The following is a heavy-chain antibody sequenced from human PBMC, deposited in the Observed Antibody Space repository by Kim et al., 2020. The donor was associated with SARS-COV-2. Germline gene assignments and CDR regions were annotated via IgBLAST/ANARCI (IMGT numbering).Heavy chain of an antibody. CDR2: ISSSSSYI. J-gene: IGHJ6*02. CDR3: ARDWGVITGGFWDYYGMDV. Sequence: GGSLRLSCAASGFTFSSYSMNWVRQAPGKGLEWVSSISSSSSYIYYADSVKGRFTISRDNAKNSLYLQMNSLRAEDTAVYYCARDWGVITGGFWDYYGMDVWGQGTTVTVSS. CDR1: GFTFSSYS. D-gene: IGHD3-10*01. V-gene: IGHV3-21*01.